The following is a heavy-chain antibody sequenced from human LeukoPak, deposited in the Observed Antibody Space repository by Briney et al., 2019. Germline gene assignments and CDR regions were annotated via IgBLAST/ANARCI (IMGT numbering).Heavy chain of an antibody. CDR1: GYTFTSYD. D-gene: IGHD4-11*01. V-gene: IGHV1-8*01. CDR3: ARGNSNYFNYYMDV. CDR2: MNPNSGNT. J-gene: IGHJ6*03. Sequence: ASVKVSCXASGYTFTSYDINWVRQASGQGLEWMGWMNPNSGNTGYAQKFQGRVTMTRNTSISTAYMELSSLRSEDTAVYYCARGNSNYFNYYMDVWGKGTTVTVSS.